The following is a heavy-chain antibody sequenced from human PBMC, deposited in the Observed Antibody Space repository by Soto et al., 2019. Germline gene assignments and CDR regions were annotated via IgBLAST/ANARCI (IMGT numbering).Heavy chain of an antibody. Sequence: QVHLVQSGPEVKKPGSSVKVSCRASAGTFTNSIISWVRQARGQGLEWLGAIMPVSGAAIYAQIFKGRITITAAESTRTVYMELSSLRSDDPAVYYRAREQWSHFSSFEHYNGMDVWGQGTPVTVSS. CDR2: IMPVSGAA. CDR1: AGTFTNSI. J-gene: IGHJ6*02. V-gene: IGHV1-69*01. D-gene: IGHD2-8*01. CDR3: AREQWSHFSSFEHYNGMDV.